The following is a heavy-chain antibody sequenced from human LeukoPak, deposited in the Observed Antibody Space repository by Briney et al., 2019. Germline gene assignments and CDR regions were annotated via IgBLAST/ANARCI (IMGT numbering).Heavy chain of an antibody. CDR2: ISTSGSTI. V-gene: IGHV3-11*04. D-gene: IGHD3-10*01. CDR3: VRTLPGNWFDP. Sequence: GGSLRLSCAASGFTFSDYYMSWIRQAPGKGLEWVSYISTSGSTIYYADFVKGRFTISRDNAKNSLYLQMNNLRAEDTAVYYCVRTLPGNWFDPWGQGTLVAVSS. CDR1: GFTFSDYY. J-gene: IGHJ5*02.